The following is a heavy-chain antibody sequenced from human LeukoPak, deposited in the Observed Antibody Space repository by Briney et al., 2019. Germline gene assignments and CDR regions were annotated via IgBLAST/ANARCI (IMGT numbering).Heavy chain of an antibody. CDR1: GFTFTDYY. J-gene: IGHJ1*01. Sequence: KPGGSLRLSCAASGFTFTDYYMSWIRQAPGKGLEWVSYITNSGTAIYYADSVKGRFTISGDNAKNSLYLQMNSLRAEDTAVYYCARDGHYDILTGYFQDWDQGTLVTVSS. CDR3: ARDGHYDILTGYFQD. V-gene: IGHV3-11*01. CDR2: ITNSGTAI. D-gene: IGHD3-9*01.